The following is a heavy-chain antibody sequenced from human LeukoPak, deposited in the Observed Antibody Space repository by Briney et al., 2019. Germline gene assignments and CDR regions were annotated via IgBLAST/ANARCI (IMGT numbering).Heavy chain of an antibody. CDR3: ARRGSSWLYYFDY. D-gene: IGHD6-13*01. J-gene: IGHJ4*02. V-gene: IGHV4-59*08. CDR2: IYYSGST. CDR1: GGSISGYY. Sequence: SETLSLTCTVSGGSISGYYWSWIRQPPGKGLEWIGYIYYSGSTNYNPPLKSRVTISVDTSKNQFSLKLSSVTAADTAVYYCARRGSSWLYYFDYWGQGTLVTVSS.